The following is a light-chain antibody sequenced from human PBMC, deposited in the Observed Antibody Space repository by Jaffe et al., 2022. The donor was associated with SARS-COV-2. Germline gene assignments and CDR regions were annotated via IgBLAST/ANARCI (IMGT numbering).Light chain of an antibody. Sequence: QSALTQPASVSGSPGQSITVSCTGTSSDIGDYNYVSWYQQHSGKAPKLIIYAVSKRPPGVSDRFSGSKSGQTPSLTISGLQSDDEADYFCSSFTPTRPVVFGGGTKVTVL. V-gene: IGLV2-14*03. CDR2: AVS. J-gene: IGLJ2*01. CDR3: SSFTPTRPVV. CDR1: SSDIGDYNY.